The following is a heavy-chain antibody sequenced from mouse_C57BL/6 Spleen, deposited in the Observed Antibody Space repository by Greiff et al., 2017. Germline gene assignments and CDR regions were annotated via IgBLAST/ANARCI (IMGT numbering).Heavy chain of an antibody. J-gene: IGHJ4*01. V-gene: IGHV10-3*01. CDR3: VREGLRRGYYAMDY. CDR2: IRSKSSNYAT. CDR1: GFTFNTYA. D-gene: IGHD2-4*01. Sequence: EVQVVESGGGLVQPKGSLKLSCAASGFTFNTYAMHWVRQAPGKGLEWVARIRSKSSNYATYYADSVKDRFTISRDDSQSMLYLQMNNLKTEDTAMYYCVREGLRRGYYAMDYWGQGTSVTVSS.